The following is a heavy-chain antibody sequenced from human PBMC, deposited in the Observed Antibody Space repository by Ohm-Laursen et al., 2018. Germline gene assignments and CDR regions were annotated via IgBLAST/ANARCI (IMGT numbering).Heavy chain of an antibody. CDR3: AKDMDSSGYDAFDI. CDR2: ITKSSNTV. D-gene: IGHD3-22*01. J-gene: IGHJ3*02. CDR1: GFTFSDYS. V-gene: IGHV3-11*01. Sequence: SLRLSCTASGFTFSDYSMAWFRQAPGKGLEWVSYITKSSNTVYYADSVKGRFTLSRDNAQNSLYLQMNSLRAEDTALYYCAKDMDSSGYDAFDIWGQGTMVTVSS.